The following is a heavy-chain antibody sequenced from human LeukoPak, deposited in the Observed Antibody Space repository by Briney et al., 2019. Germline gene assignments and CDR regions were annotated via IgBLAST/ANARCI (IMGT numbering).Heavy chain of an antibody. CDR3: ARGYNSGWRIAFGI. J-gene: IGHJ3*02. V-gene: IGHV1-2*02. CDR2: INPNSGGT. D-gene: IGHD6-19*01. Sequence: ASVKVSCKASGYTFTGYYMHWVRQAPGQGLEWMGWINPNSGGTNYAQKFQCRVTMTRDTSISTAYMELSRLRSEDTAVYYCARGYNSGWRIAFGIWGQGTMVTVSS. CDR1: GYTFTGYY.